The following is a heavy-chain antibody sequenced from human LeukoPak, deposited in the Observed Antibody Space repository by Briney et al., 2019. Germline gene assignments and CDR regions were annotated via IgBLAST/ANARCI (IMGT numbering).Heavy chain of an antibody. J-gene: IGHJ5*02. V-gene: IGHV1-46*01. CDR3: ARVGRLYSSGWYWFDP. D-gene: IGHD6-19*01. Sequence: GASVKVSCKASGYTFTSYYMHWVRQAPGQGLEWMGIINPSGGSTSYAQKFQGRVTMTRDTSTSTVYMELSSLRSEDTAVYYCARVGRLYSSGWYWFDPWGQGTLVTVSS. CDR1: GYTFTSYY. CDR2: INPSGGST.